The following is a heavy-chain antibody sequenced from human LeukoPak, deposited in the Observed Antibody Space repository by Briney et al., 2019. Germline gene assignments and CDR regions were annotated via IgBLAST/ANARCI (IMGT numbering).Heavy chain of an antibody. V-gene: IGHV3-49*04. CDR3: ARDPNYYNGSGLDY. J-gene: IGHJ4*02. Sequence: GGSLRLSCTVSGFTFADNSLTWVRQAPGKGLEWVTSISSKAYDETPKYAASVKGRFTVSRDDSKDTAYLHMNSLKIEDTAVYYCARDPNYYNGSGLDYWGQGTLVTVSS. D-gene: IGHD3-10*01. CDR2: ISSKAYDETP. CDR1: GFTFADNS.